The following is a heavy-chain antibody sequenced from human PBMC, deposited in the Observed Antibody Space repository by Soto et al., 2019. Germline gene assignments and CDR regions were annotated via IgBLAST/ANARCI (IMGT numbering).Heavy chain of an antibody. CDR1: GGSFSGYY. CDR2: INPSGST. J-gene: IGHJ3*02. Sequence: QVQLQQWGAGLLKPSETLSLTCAVYGGSFSGYYWSWIRQPPGKGLEWIGEINPSGSTNYNPSLKSRVTISVDTSKNQFSLKLSSVTAADTAVYYCARASPVVTDAFDIWGQGTMVTVSS. CDR3: ARASPVVTDAFDI. D-gene: IGHD2-15*01. V-gene: IGHV4-34*01.